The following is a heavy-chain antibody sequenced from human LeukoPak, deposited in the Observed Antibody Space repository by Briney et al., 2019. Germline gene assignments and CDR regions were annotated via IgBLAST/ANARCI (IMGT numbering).Heavy chain of an antibody. Sequence: GGSLRLSCAASGFTVSSNYMSWVRQAPGKGLEWVSVIYSGGSTYYADSVKGRFTISRDNSKNTLYLQMNSLRAEDTAVYYCARIDYDILTGYGGYFDYWGQGTLVTVSS. J-gene: IGHJ4*02. CDR2: IYSGGST. CDR1: GFTVSSNY. V-gene: IGHV3-66*01. CDR3: ARIDYDILTGYGGYFDY. D-gene: IGHD3-9*01.